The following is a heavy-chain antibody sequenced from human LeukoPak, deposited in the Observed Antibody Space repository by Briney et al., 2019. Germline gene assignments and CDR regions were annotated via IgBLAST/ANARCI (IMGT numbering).Heavy chain of an antibody. CDR1: GFIVSSDS. J-gene: IGHJ4*02. V-gene: IGHV3-53*01. Sequence: TGGSLRLSCTVSGFIVSSDSMSWVRQAPGKGLEWVSFIYSGGSTHYSDSVKGRFTISRDNSKNTLYLQMNSLRAEDTAVYYCARRAGAYSHPYDYWGQGTLVTVSS. CDR2: IYSGGST. CDR3: ARRAGAYSHPYDY. D-gene: IGHD4/OR15-4a*01.